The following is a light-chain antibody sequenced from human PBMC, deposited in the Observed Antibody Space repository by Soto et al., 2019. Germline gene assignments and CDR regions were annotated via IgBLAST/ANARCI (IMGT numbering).Light chain of an antibody. CDR2: KAS. CDR1: QSIRSW. J-gene: IGKJ4*01. Sequence: IQMTQSPSSLSASVGDRVTITCRASQSIRSWLAWYQQKPGKAPRLLIYKASSLESGVPSRFSGSGSGTEFTLTISSLQPDDSATYYCQQYDSYCTFGGGTKVDIK. CDR3: QQYDSYCT. V-gene: IGKV1-5*03.